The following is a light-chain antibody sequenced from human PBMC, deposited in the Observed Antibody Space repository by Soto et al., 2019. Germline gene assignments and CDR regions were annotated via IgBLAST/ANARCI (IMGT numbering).Light chain of an antibody. V-gene: IGKV3-15*01. Sequence: EIVLTQSPGTLSLSPGERATLSCRASHTISSSYLAWYQQKPGQAPRLLIHDASTRATGIPARFSGSGSGTEFTLTISSLQSEDFAVYYCQQYNTWPPAWTFGQGTKVEIK. CDR3: QQYNTWPPAWT. J-gene: IGKJ1*01. CDR2: DAS. CDR1: HTISSSY.